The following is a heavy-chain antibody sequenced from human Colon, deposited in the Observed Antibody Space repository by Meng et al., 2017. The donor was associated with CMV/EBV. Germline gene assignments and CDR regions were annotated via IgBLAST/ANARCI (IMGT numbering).Heavy chain of an antibody. D-gene: IGHD3-9*01. V-gene: IGHV3-30*04. CDR3: AREPLYYDILTGYYRALGYFDY. CDR2: ISYDGSNK. J-gene: IGHJ4*02. Sequence: YRMHWVRQAPGKGLEWVAVISYDGSNKYYADSVKGRFTISRDNSKNTLYLQMNSLRAEDTAVYYCAREPLYYDILTGYYRALGYFDYWGQGTLVTVSS. CDR1: YR.